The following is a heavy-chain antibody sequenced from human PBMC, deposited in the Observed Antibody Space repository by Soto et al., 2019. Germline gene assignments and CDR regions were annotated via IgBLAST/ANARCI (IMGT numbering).Heavy chain of an antibody. CDR3: ARGSIPIVIGVAAFDI. V-gene: IGHV1-2*04. CDR1: GYTFTGYY. D-gene: IGHD3-10*01. Sequence: ASVKVSCKASGYTFTGYYMHWVRQAPGQGLEWMGWINPNSGGTNYAQKFQGWVTMTRDTSISTAYMELSRLRSDDTAVYYCARGSIPIVIGVAAFDIWGQGTMVTVSS. J-gene: IGHJ3*02. CDR2: INPNSGGT.